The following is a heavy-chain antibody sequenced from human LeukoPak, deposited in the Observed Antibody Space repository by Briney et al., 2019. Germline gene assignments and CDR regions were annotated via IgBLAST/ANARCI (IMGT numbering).Heavy chain of an antibody. CDR3: ARDFTHYDILTGSYYYYYYMDV. Sequence: ASVKVSCRASGGTFFNYGVTWVRQAPGQGLEWMGWINPNSGGTNYAQKFQGRVSMTRDTSISTAYMELSRLRSDDTAVYYCARDFTHYDILTGSYYYYYYMDVWGKGTTVTVSS. CDR1: GGTFFNYG. CDR2: INPNSGGT. D-gene: IGHD3-9*01. V-gene: IGHV1-2*02. J-gene: IGHJ6*03.